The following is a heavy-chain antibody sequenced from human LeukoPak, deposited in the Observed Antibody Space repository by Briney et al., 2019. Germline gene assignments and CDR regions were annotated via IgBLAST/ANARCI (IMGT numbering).Heavy chain of an antibody. D-gene: IGHD2-15*01. Sequence: ASVKVSCKASGGTFSSYAISWVRQAPGQGLEWMGGIIPIFGIANYAQKFQGRVTIIADESTSTAYMELSSLRSEDTAVYYCARIYCSGGSCYHSRGIFDIWGQGTMVTVSS. V-gene: IGHV1-69*13. CDR2: IIPIFGIA. CDR3: ARIYCSGGSCYHSRGIFDI. CDR1: GGTFSSYA. J-gene: IGHJ3*02.